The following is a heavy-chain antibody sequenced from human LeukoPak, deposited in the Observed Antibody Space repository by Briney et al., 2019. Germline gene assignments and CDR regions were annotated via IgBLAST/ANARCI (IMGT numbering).Heavy chain of an antibody. CDR3: AREESGGYFDY. CDR2: INPTGTST. J-gene: IGHJ4*02. Sequence: ASVTVSCTASGYTFTNYYMHWVRQAPGQGLEWMGLINPTGTSTNYAQKFRGRVTMTRDTSTTTVYIELSSLRSEDTAVYYCAREESGGYFDYWGQGTLVTVSS. V-gene: IGHV1-46*01. CDR1: GYTFTNYY. D-gene: IGHD2-8*02.